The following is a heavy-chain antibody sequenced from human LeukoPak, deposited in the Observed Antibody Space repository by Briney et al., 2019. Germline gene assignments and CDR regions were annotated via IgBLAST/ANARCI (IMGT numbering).Heavy chain of an antibody. CDR3: ASNQQPYYYYMDV. J-gene: IGHJ6*03. V-gene: IGHV5-51*01. CDR1: GYSFTSYW. Sequence: GESLKISCKGSGYSFTSYWIGWVRQMPGKGLEWMGIIYPGDSDTRYSPSFQGQVTISADKSISTAYLQWSSLKASDTAMYYCASNQQPYYYYMDVWGKGTPVTVSS. CDR2: IYPGDSDT. D-gene: IGHD6-13*01.